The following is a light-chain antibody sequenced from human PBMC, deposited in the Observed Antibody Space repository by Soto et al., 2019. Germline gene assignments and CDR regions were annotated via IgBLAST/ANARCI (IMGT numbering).Light chain of an antibody. Sequence: IVMTQSPATLSVSPGERATLSCRASQSINSNLAWYQQKPGQAPRLLMFRASIRATDFPARFSGSGSGTEFNITISSLQSEDFAIYYCQQYNNWPRATFGGGTKVEIK. CDR1: QSINSN. CDR2: RAS. J-gene: IGKJ4*01. CDR3: QQYNNWPRAT. V-gene: IGKV3-15*01.